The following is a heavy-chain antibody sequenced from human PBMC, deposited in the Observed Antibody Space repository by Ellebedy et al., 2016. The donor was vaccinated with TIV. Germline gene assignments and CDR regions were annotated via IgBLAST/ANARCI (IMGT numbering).Heavy chain of an antibody. CDR3: ARERRDGSDYYDSGVYYDRDYYYYYMDV. D-gene: IGHD3-22*01. J-gene: IGHJ6*03. CDR2: IYYSGST. CDR1: GGAINSGDYY. Sequence: SETLSLTXTVSGGAINSGDYYWSWIRQHPGKGLEWIGYIYYSGSTYSKSSLKSRVTISVDTSKNQFSLKLSSVTAADTAVYYCARERRDGSDYYDSGVYYDRDYYYYYMDVWGNGTTVTVSS. V-gene: IGHV4-31*03.